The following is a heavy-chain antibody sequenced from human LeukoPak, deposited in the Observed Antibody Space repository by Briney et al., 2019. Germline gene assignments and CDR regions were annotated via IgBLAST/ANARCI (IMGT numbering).Heavy chain of an antibody. D-gene: IGHD3-22*01. V-gene: IGHV1-24*01. CDR2: FDPEDGET. Sequence: RASVKVSCKVSGYTLTELSMHWVRQAPGKGLEWMGGFDPEDGETIYAQKFQGRVTMTEDTSTDTAYMELSSLRSEDTAVYYCAFGYYDSSGYRYYYYYYGMDVWGQGTTVTVSS. CDR1: GYTLTELS. CDR3: AFGYYDSSGYRYYYYYYGMDV. J-gene: IGHJ6*02.